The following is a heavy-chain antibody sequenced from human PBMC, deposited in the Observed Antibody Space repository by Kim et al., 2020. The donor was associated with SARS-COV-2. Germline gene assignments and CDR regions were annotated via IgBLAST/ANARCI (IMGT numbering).Heavy chain of an antibody. J-gene: IGHJ4*02. D-gene: IGHD4-17*01. V-gene: IGHV3-48*02. CDR2: LSSSSSSI. CDR3: ARQSAVTMFDF. CDR1: GFTFSSYS. Sequence: GGSLRLSCAASGFTFSSYSMNWVRQAPGKGLEWVSYLSSSSSSIYYADSVKGRFTISRDNAKNSLYLQMNSLRDGDTAVYYCARQSAVTMFDFWGQGTLVTVSS.